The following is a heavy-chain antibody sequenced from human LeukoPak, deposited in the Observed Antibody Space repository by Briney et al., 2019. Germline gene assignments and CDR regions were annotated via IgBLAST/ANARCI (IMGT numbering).Heavy chain of an antibody. CDR3: ARSRYCSGGSCYFLDAFDI. J-gene: IGHJ3*02. Sequence: SETLSLTCAVSGGSISSGGYSWSWIRQPPGKGLEWIGYIYHSGSTCYDPSLKNRVTIPVDRSKNQFSLKLSPVTAADTAVYYCARSRYCSGGSCYFLDAFDIWGQGTMVTVSS. V-gene: IGHV4-30-2*01. CDR2: IYHSGST. D-gene: IGHD2-15*01. CDR1: GGSISSGGYS.